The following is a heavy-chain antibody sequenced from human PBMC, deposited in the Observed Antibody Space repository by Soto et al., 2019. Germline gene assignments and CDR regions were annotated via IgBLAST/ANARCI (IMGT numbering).Heavy chain of an antibody. CDR1: GFSLSTSGVG. D-gene: IGHD6-13*01. V-gene: IGHV2-5*02. Sequence: XGPTLVNPTQTLTLTCNFYGFSLSTSGVGVGWIRQPPGKALEWLALIYWDDDKRYSPSLKSRLTITKDTSKNQVVLTMTNMDPVDTAKYYCAHTGTAAAGISYYYGMDVWGQGTTVTVS. CDR2: IYWDDDK. CDR3: AHTGTAAAGISYYYGMDV. J-gene: IGHJ6*02.